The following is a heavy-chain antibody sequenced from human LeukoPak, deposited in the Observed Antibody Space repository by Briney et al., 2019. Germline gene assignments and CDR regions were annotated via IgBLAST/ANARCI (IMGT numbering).Heavy chain of an antibody. V-gene: IGHV3-9*01. Sequence: GGSLRLSCAASGFTFDDYAMHWVRQAPGKGLEWVSGISWNSGSIGYADSVKGRFTISRDNAKNSLYLQMNSLRAEDTALYYCAKERVAATATYYYGMDVWGQGTTVTVSS. J-gene: IGHJ6*02. CDR3: AKERVAATATYYYGMDV. D-gene: IGHD2-15*01. CDR1: GFTFDDYA. CDR2: ISWNSGSI.